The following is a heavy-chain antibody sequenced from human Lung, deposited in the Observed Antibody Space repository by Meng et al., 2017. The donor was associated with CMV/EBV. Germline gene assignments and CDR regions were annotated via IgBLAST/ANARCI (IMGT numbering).Heavy chain of an antibody. CDR3: ATESPGFSSSFDN. J-gene: IGHJ4*02. V-gene: IGHV3-21*01. Sequence: VEAGGALVKPGEALSLSCAASGITFNTYSMSLVRQPPGKGLEWVATISSRSTYIYYADLGKGRFTISRDNVQNFLYLQMNSLSAEDTAVYYCATESPGFSSSFDNWGQGTLVTVSS. CDR2: ISSRSTYI. D-gene: IGHD6-19*01. CDR1: GITFNTYS.